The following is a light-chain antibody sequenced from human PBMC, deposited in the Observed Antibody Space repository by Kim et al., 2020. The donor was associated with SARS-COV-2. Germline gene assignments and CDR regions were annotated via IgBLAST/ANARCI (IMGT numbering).Light chain of an antibody. Sequence: SPEERATLSCGAIHTFTSKYLAWYQQTPGQAPRLLISGAATRAPGVPDRFSGSGSRTDFTLTISGLEPDDFAVYICQQYGSAPLTFGRGTRLEIK. CDR2: GAA. CDR1: HTFTSKY. J-gene: IGKJ5*01. V-gene: IGKV3-20*01. CDR3: QQYGSAPLT.